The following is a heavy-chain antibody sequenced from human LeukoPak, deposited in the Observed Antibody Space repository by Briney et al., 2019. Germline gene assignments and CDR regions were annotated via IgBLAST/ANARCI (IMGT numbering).Heavy chain of an antibody. CDR2: IYYSGST. J-gene: IGHJ5*02. Sequence: PSETLSLTCTVSGVSISSYYSSWIRQPPGKGLEWIGYIYYSGSTNYNPSLKSRVTISVDTSKNQFSLKLSSVTAADTAVYYCARAITMVRGANLNWFDPWRQGTLVTVSS. CDR3: ARAITMVRGANLNWFDP. D-gene: IGHD3-10*01. CDR1: GVSISSYY. V-gene: IGHV4-59*08.